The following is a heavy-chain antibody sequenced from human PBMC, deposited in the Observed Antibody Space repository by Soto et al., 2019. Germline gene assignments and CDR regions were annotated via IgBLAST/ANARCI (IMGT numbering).Heavy chain of an antibody. CDR3: ARVGCRSTSCSLAFDI. V-gene: IGHV3-11*01. J-gene: IGHJ3*02. D-gene: IGHD2-2*01. CDR2: ISSSGSTI. Sequence: QVQLVESGGGFVKPGGSLRLSCAASGFTFSDYYMSWIRQAPGKGLEWVSYISSSGSTIYYADSVKGRFTISRDNAKNSLYLQMNILRAEDTAVYYCARVGCRSTSCSLAFDIWGQGTMVTVSS. CDR1: GFTFSDYY.